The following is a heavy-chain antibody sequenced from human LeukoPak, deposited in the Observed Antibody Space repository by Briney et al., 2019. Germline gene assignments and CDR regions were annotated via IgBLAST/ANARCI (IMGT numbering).Heavy chain of an antibody. J-gene: IGHJ3*02. D-gene: IGHD4/OR15-4a*01. CDR2: IYYSGST. CDR1: GGSISSYY. Sequence: SETLSLTWTVSGGSISSYYWSWIRQPPGKGLEWIGYIYYSGSTNYNPSLKSRVTISVDTSKNQFSLKLSSVTAADTAVYYCARLGAIGAFDIWGQGTMVTVSS. CDR3: ARLGAIGAFDI. V-gene: IGHV4-59*08.